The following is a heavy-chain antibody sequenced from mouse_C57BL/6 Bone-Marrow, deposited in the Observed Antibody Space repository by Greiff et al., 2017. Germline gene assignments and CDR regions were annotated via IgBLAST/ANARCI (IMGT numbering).Heavy chain of an antibody. CDR1: GYTFTSYG. V-gene: IGHV1-81*01. D-gene: IGHD3-2*02. CDR3: ARELRLRAY. Sequence: QVQLQQSGAELARPGASVKLSCKASGYTFTSYGISWVKQRTGQGLEWIGEIYPRSGNSYYNEKFKGKATLTAAKSSSTAYLELRSLTSEDSAVYFCARELRLRAYWGQGTLVTVSA. CDR2: IYPRSGNS. J-gene: IGHJ3*01.